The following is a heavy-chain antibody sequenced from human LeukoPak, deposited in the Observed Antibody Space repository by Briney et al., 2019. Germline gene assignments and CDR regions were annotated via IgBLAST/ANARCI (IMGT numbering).Heavy chain of an antibody. V-gene: IGHV4-61*02. D-gene: IGHD1-26*01. CDR3: ARHVKVGATTFGY. J-gene: IGHJ4*02. Sequence: SQTLSLTCTVSGGSISSGSYYWSWIRQPAGKGLEWIGRIYTSGSTNYNPSLKSRVTISVDTSKNQFSLKLSSVTAADTAVYYCARHVKVGATTFGYWGQGTLVTVSS. CDR2: IYTSGST. CDR1: GGSISSGSYY.